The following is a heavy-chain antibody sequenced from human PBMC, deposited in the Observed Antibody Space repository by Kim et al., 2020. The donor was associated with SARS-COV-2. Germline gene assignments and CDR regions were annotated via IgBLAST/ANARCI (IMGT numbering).Heavy chain of an antibody. CDR3: ARGRGKYQLLFRAHFDY. Sequence: SETLSLTCAVYGGSFSGYYWSWIRQPPGKGLEWIGEINHSGSTNYNPSLKSRVTISVDTSKNQFSLKLSSVTAADTAVYYCARGRGKYQLLFRAHFDYWGQGTLVTVSS. CDR2: INHSGST. J-gene: IGHJ4*02. CDR1: GGSFSGYY. D-gene: IGHD2-2*01. V-gene: IGHV4-34*01.